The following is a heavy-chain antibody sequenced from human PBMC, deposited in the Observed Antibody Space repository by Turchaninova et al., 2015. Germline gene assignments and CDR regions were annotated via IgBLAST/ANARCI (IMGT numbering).Heavy chain of an antibody. CDR3: ARHPRSGTFDY. CDR1: GFSISSGYF. J-gene: IGHJ4*02. V-gene: IGHV4-38-2*01. D-gene: IGHD1-26*01. Sequence: QVQLQESGPGLVKPSETLSLTCAVYGFSISSGYFWGWIRQPPGTGLEWLGTVYPSGTTYYNPSLKRRLTISVDTSKNQFSLGLSAVTAADTAVYYCARHPRSGTFDYWGQGTLVTVSS. CDR2: VYPSGTT.